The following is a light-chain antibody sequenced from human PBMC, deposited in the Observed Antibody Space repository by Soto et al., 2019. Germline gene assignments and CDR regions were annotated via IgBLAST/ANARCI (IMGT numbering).Light chain of an antibody. CDR1: QTVSNSF. Sequence: EIVLTQSPGTLSLSPGERATLSCRASQTVSNSFLAWYQQRPGQAPRLLIYGASSRATGIPDRFSGSGSGTDFTLTISRLEPEDFAVYYCHQYGSSPATFGQGTKVDI. V-gene: IGKV3-20*01. J-gene: IGKJ1*01. CDR3: HQYGSSPAT. CDR2: GAS.